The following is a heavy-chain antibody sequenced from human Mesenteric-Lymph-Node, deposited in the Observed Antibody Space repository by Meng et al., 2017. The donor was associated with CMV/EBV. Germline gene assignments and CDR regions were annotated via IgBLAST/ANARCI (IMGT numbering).Heavy chain of an antibody. J-gene: IGHJ4*02. CDR1: AFTFSSYW. Sequence: GESLKISCAASAFTFSSYWMSWVRQAPGKGLEWVANIKQDGSEKHYVDSVKGRFTISRDNAKNSLYLQMNSLRAEDTAVYYCARDSYSYGYDYWGQGTLVTVSS. CDR3: ARDSYSYGYDY. D-gene: IGHD5-18*01. CDR2: IKQDGSEK. V-gene: IGHV3-7*01.